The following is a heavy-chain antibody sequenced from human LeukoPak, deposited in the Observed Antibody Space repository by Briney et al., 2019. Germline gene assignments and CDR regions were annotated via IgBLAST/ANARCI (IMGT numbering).Heavy chain of an antibody. J-gene: IGHJ5*02. Sequence: GGSLRLSCAASGFTFSSYWMHWVRQTPGKGLVWVSRINSDGSSISHADSVKGRFTVSRDNAKSTLYLQMNSLTAEDTAVYYCASLGDYSNAHWFDPWGQGTLVTVSS. CDR1: GFTFSSYW. CDR2: INSDGSSI. D-gene: IGHD4-11*01. V-gene: IGHV3-74*01. CDR3: ASLGDYSNAHWFDP.